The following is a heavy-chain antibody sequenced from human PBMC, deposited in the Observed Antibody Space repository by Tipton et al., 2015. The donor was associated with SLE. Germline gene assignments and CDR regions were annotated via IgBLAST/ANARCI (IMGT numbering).Heavy chain of an antibody. Sequence: LRLSCTVSGGSISSYYWSWIRQPPGKGLEWIGYIYYSGSTNYNPSPKSRVTISVDTSKNQFSLKLSSVTAADTAVYYCARGPDDFWSGYSEMDVWGKGTTATISS. CDR3: ARGPDDFWSGYSEMDV. V-gene: IGHV4-59*08. J-gene: IGHJ6*04. D-gene: IGHD3-3*01. CDR1: GGSISSYY. CDR2: IYYSGST.